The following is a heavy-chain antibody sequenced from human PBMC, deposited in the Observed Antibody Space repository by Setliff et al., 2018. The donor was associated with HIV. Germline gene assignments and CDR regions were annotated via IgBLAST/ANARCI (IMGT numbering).Heavy chain of an antibody. V-gene: IGHV4-38-2*01. CDR2: IDHSGST. CDR1: GYSISSGYY. Sequence: PSETLSLTCAVSGYSISSGYYWGWIRQPPGKGLEWIGSIDHSGSTYYNPSLNSRVAILIDTSKNQFSLKLTSVTAADTAVYYCVGGGYSSPNWFDPWGQGTLVTVSS. D-gene: IGHD6-13*01. J-gene: IGHJ5*02. CDR3: VGGGYSSPNWFDP.